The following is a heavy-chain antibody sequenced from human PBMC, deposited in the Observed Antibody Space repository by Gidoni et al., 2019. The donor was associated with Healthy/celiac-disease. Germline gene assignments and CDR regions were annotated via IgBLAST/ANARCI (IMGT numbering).Heavy chain of an antibody. D-gene: IGHD2-15*01. CDR3: AKDQGYCSGGSCYGWAYFDY. CDR2: ISGSGGST. CDR1: GFTFSSYA. V-gene: IGHV3-23*01. J-gene: IGHJ4*02. Sequence: EVQLLESVGGLVQPGGSLRLSCAASGFTFSSYAMSWVRQAPGKGLEWVSAISGSGGSTYYADSVKGRFTISRDNSKNTLYLQMKSLRDEETAVYYCAKDQGYCSGGSCYGWAYFDYWGQGTLVTVSS.